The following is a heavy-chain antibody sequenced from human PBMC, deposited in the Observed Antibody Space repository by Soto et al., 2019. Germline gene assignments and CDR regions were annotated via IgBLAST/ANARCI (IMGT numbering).Heavy chain of an antibody. V-gene: IGHV2-5*01. CDR2: IYGNDDE. CDR3: AHGGNTAECCWFDP. D-gene: IGHD3-16*01. CDR1: GFSLTTSGVA. Sequence: QITLEESGPTLVQPTQTLTLTCTVSGFSLTTSGVAVVWIRQPPGKALEWLAAIYGNDDEHYSPSLRNRLTITKHTSKNRVVLTMTNIDPVDTATYFCAHGGNTAECCWFDPWGQGTLVTVSS. J-gene: IGHJ5*02.